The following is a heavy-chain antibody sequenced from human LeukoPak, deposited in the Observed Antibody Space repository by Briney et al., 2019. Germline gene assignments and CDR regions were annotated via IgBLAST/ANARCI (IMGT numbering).Heavy chain of an antibody. J-gene: IGHJ4*02. CDR2: INQEGSER. D-gene: IGHD3-16*02. CDR1: GFIFSNYE. CDR3: ARIIGAFGTYRYDS. V-gene: IGHV3-7*01. Sequence: GGSLRLSCSASGFIFSNYEMKWVRQAPGKGLEWVGNINQEGSERNHGDSVNGRFTISRDNAENSLYLQMNSLRAEDTAVYYCARIIGAFGTYRYDSWGQGTLVSVSS.